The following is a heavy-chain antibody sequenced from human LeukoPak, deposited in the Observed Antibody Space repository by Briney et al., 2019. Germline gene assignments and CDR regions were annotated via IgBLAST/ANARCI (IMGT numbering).Heavy chain of an antibody. V-gene: IGHV3-30*18. J-gene: IGHJ4*02. CDR2: ISYDGSNK. CDR1: GFTFSSYS. D-gene: IGHD3-9*01. Sequence: GGSLRLSCAASGFTFSSYSMNWVRQAPGKGLEWVAVISYDGSNKYYADSVKGRFTISRDNSKNTLYLQMNSLRAEDTAVYYCAKDLVAYYDILTGVGFDYWGQGTLVTVSS. CDR3: AKDLVAYYDILTGVGFDY.